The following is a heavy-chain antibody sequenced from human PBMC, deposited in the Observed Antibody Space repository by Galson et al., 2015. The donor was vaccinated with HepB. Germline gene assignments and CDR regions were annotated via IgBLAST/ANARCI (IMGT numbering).Heavy chain of an antibody. V-gene: IGHV1-69*04. CDR1: GDTFSSQA. CDR2: IIPILGTA. Sequence: SCKASGDTFSSQAINWVRQAPGQGLEWMGRIIPILGTANYAHKFQGRVTITAHKSTNTAYMELSSLRSEDTAAYYCATMVGYSGYDFTSMWGQGTLVTVSS. J-gene: IGHJ4*02. CDR3: ATMVGYSGYDFTSM. D-gene: IGHD5-12*01.